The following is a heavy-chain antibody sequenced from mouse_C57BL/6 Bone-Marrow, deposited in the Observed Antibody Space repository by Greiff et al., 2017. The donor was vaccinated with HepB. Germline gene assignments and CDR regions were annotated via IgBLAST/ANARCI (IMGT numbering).Heavy chain of an antibody. V-gene: IGHV1-81*01. CDR1: GYTFTSYG. D-gene: IGHD1-1*01. CDR3: ARGGLYGTLPDY. Sequence: VQLQQSGAELARPGASVKLSCKASGYTFTSYGISWVKQRTGQGLEWIGEIYPRSGNTYYNEKLKGKATLTADKSSSTAYMELRSLTSEDSAVYFCARGGLYGTLPDYWGQGTTLTVSS. J-gene: IGHJ2*01. CDR2: IYPRSGNT.